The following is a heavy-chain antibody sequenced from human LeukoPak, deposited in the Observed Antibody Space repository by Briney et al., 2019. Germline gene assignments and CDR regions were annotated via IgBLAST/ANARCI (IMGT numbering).Heavy chain of an antibody. CDR1: GGSISRSTCY. V-gene: IGHV4-39*01. J-gene: IGHJ4*02. CDR3: AIVGCSGSDYFTDY. CDR2: IYYNGDT. D-gene: IGHD5-12*01. Sequence: SETLSLTCSVSGGSISRSTCYWGWIRQPPGKGLEWIGSIYYNGDTYYNPSLKSRLTISVDTSKNQFSLKLTSVTAADTAVYYCAIVGCSGSDYFTDYWGQGTLVTVSS.